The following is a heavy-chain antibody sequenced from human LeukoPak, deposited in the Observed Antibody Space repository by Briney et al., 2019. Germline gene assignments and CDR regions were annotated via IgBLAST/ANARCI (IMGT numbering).Heavy chain of an antibody. J-gene: IGHJ4*02. CDR2: MNPNSGNT. V-gene: IGHV1-8*03. CDR3: ARAGIARSYFDY. D-gene: IGHD6-13*01. CDR1: GYTFTSYD. Sequence: ASVKVTCKSSGYTFTSYDIIWVRQATGQELEWMGWMNPNSGNTGYAQKFQGRVTITADESTSTDYMELSSLRSEDTAVYYCARAGIARSYFDYWGQGTLVTVSS.